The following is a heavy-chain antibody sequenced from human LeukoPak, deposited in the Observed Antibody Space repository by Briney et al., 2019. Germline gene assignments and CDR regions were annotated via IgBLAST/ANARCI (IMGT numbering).Heavy chain of an antibody. V-gene: IGHV4-39*07. D-gene: IGHD2-21*02. Sequence: SETLSLTCTVSGGSISSSSYYWGWIRQPPGKGLEWIGSIYYSGSTYYNPSLKSRVTISVDTSKNQFSLKLSSVTAADTAVYYCARGRRVVVVTATQHPTYYYYMDVWGKGTTVTVSS. CDR1: GGSISSSSYY. CDR2: IYYSGST. CDR3: ARGRRVVVVTATQHPTYYYYMDV. J-gene: IGHJ6*03.